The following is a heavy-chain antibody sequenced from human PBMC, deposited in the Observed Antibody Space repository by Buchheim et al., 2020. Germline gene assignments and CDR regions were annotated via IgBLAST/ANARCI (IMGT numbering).Heavy chain of an antibody. CDR1: GFTFNTYG. D-gene: IGHD2-2*01. CDR2: IWHDGSIK. CDR3: AKWGTYCGNPICSSYFGH. V-gene: IGHV3-30*02. Sequence: QVQLVESGGGVVQPGGSLRLSCAASGFTFNTYGMNWVRQAPGKGLEWVALIWHDGSIKYYGDSVKGRFIISRDNSKNTVFLQMSSLRPEDTAVYYCAKWGTYCGNPICSSYFGHWGQGTL. J-gene: IGHJ4*02.